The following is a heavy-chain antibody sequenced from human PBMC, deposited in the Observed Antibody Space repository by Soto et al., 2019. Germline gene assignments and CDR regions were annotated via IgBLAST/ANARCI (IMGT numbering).Heavy chain of an antibody. V-gene: IGHV3-21*01. CDR2: ISSSSSYI. D-gene: IGHD2-8*01. Sequence: EVQLVESGGGLVKPGGSLRLSCAASGFTFSSYSMNWVRQAPGKGLEWVSSISSSSSYIYYADSVKGRFTISRDNAKNSRYLQMNSLRGEDTAVYYCAKGYCTNGVCYGYYYYGMDVWGQGTTVAVSS. CDR3: AKGYCTNGVCYGYYYYGMDV. J-gene: IGHJ6*02. CDR1: GFTFSSYS.